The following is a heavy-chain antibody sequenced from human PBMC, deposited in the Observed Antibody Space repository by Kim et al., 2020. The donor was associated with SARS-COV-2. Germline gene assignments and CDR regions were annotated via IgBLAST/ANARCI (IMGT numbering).Heavy chain of an antibody. CDR3: GRGYPSCGEYEIDY. D-gene: IGHD3-10*01. V-gene: IGHV3-72*01. Sequence: GGSLRLSCAASGFTFSDYYMDWVRQAPGKGLEWVARIRNKAKSYTTEYAASVKGRFTVSSDDSKNSLYLQMNSLKTEDTDVYDCGRGYPSCGEYEIDYW. CDR1: GFTFSDYY. CDR2: IRNKAKSYTT. J-gene: IGHJ4*01.